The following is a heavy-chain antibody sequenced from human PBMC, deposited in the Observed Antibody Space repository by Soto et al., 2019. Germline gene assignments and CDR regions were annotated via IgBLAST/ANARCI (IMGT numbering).Heavy chain of an antibody. Sequence: ASVKVSCKASGYTFTSYYMHWVRQAPGQGLEWMGIINPSGGSTSYAQKFQGRVTMTRDTSTSTVYMELSSLRSEDTAVYYCARDKELGYCSGGSCYLFDYWGQGTLVTVSS. J-gene: IGHJ4*02. V-gene: IGHV1-46*03. CDR1: GYTFTSYY. CDR3: ARDKELGYCSGGSCYLFDY. D-gene: IGHD2-15*01. CDR2: INPSGGST.